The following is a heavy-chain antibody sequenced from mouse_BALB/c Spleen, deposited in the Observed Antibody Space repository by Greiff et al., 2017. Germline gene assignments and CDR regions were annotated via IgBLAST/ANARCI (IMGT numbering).Heavy chain of an antibody. CDR1: GYSITSGYY. CDR3: ARDSTTATGFAY. J-gene: IGHJ3*01. V-gene: IGHV3-6*02. CDR2: ISYDGSN. Sequence: EVQLQESGPGLVKPSQSLSLTCSVTGYSITSGYYWNWIRQFPGNKLEWMGYISYDGSNNYNPSLKNRISITRDTSKNQFFLKLNSVTTEDTATYYCARDSTTATGFAYWGQGTLVTVSA. D-gene: IGHD1-2*01.